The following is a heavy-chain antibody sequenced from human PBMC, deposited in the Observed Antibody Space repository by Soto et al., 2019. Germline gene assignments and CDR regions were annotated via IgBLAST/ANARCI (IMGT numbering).Heavy chain of an antibody. CDR3: AGTTEAFDI. CDR1: GYSISNGGYY. Sequence: QVQLQESGPGLVKPSQTLSLTCTVSGYSISNGGYYWSWIRQRPGEGLEWLGYIYYSGSTYYNPSHKRRPSISVDTSKIQFSLKVISVTAADTAVYYCAGTTEAFDIWGQGQMVTVSS. CDR2: IYYSGST. D-gene: IGHD1-1*01. V-gene: IGHV4-31*03. J-gene: IGHJ3*02.